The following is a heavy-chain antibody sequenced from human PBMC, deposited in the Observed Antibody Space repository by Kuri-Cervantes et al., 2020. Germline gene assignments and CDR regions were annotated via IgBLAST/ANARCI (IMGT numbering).Heavy chain of an antibody. CDR1: GYTFTSYD. Sequence: AVKVSCKASGYTFTSYDINWVRQATGQGLEWMGWMNPNSGNTGYAQKFQGRVTMTRNTSISTAYMELSSLRSEDTAVYYCARGRRYCSGGSCYSFDYWGQGTLVTVSS. CDR2: MNPNSGNT. D-gene: IGHD2-15*01. CDR3: ARGRRYCSGGSCYSFDY. V-gene: IGHV1-8*01. J-gene: IGHJ4*02.